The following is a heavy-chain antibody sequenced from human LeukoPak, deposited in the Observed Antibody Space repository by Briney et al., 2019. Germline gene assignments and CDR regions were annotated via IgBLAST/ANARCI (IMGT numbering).Heavy chain of an antibody. D-gene: IGHD2-15*01. Sequence: SETLSLTCAVSGVSISSSNWWSWDRQPPGKGLEWIGEIYHSGSTNYNPSLKSRVTISVAKSKNQFSLKLTSVTAADTAVYYCARDPVVATEFDYWGQGTLVTVSS. CDR2: IYHSGST. J-gene: IGHJ4*02. V-gene: IGHV4-4*02. CDR3: ARDPVVATEFDY. CDR1: GVSISSSNW.